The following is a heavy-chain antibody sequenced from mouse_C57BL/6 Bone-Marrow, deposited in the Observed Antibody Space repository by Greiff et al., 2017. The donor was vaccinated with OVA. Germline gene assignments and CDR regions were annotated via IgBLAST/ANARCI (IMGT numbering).Heavy chain of an antibody. V-gene: IGHV1-55*01. CDR3: ASHYYGNLEYFDY. CDR1: GYTFTSYW. J-gene: IGHJ2*01. CDR2: IYPGRGST. Sequence: VQLQQPGAELVKPGASVKMSCKASGYTFTSYWITWGKQRPGQGLEWIGDIYPGRGSTNYNEKFKSKSKLTLYTSSSTAYMQLSSLTSEDSAVYYCASHYYGNLEYFDYWGQGTTLTVSS. D-gene: IGHD1-1*01.